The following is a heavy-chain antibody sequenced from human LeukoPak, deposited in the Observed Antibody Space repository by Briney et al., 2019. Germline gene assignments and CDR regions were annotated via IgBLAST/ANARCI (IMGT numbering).Heavy chain of an antibody. J-gene: IGHJ5*02. V-gene: IGHV4-30-2*01. CDR2: IYHSGST. CDR3: ARGTERASWFDP. Sequence: SQTLSLTCTVSGGSISSGGYSWSWIRQPPGKGLEWIGYIYHSGSTYYSPSLKSRVTISVDRSKNQFSLELSSVTAADTAVYYCARGTERASWFDPWGQGTLVTVSS. CDR1: GGSISSGGYS. D-gene: IGHD1-1*01.